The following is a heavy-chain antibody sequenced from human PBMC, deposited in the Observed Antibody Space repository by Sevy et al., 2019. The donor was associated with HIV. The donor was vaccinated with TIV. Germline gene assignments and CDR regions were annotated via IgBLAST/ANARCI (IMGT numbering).Heavy chain of an antibody. CDR2: IGAYNGNA. CDR3: AGVPTYYYGSATYFES. V-gene: IGHV1-18*01. Sequence: ASVKVSCKASGYTFASEGISWVRQAPGQGLEWMGWIGAYNGNANSAQKLQGRVTMTTDTCTSTAYMELSSLRSDDTAIYYCAGVPTYYYGSATYFESWGQGTLVTVSS. CDR1: GYTFASEG. J-gene: IGHJ4*02. D-gene: IGHD3-10*01.